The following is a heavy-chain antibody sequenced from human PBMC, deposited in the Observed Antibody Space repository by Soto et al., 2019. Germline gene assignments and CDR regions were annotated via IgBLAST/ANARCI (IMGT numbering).Heavy chain of an antibody. D-gene: IGHD3-10*01. V-gene: IGHV3-33*01. CDR1: GFTFSTYG. Sequence: GGSLRLSCAASGFTFSTYGMHWVRQAPGKGLEWVAVIWYDGSNKYYADSVKGRFTISRDNSKNTLYLQMNSLRAEDTAVYYCARDRGMVRGRLYYGMDVWGQGTTVTVSS. J-gene: IGHJ6*02. CDR2: IWYDGSNK. CDR3: ARDRGMVRGRLYYGMDV.